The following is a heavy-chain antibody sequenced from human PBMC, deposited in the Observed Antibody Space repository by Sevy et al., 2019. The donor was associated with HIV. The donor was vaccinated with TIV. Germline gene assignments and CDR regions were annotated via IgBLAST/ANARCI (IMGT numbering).Heavy chain of an antibody. CDR1: GGSISSSSYY. Sequence: SETLSLTCTVSGGSISSSSYYWGWIRQPPGKGLEWIGSIYYSGSTYYNPSLKSRVTISVVTSKNQFSLKLSPVTAADTAVYYCARLYFDFWSGYQGGRYFDYWGQGTLVTVSS. CDR2: IYYSGST. J-gene: IGHJ4*02. V-gene: IGHV4-39*01. D-gene: IGHD3-3*01. CDR3: ARLYFDFWSGYQGGRYFDY.